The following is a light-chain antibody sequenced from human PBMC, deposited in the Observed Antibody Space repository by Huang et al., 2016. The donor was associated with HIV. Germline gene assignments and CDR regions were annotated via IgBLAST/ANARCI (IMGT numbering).Light chain of an antibody. J-gene: IGKJ4*01. V-gene: IGKV1-12*01. CDR3: QQVNSFPLT. CDR2: TAS. CDR1: QGISNY. Sequence: DIQMTQSPSSVSASVGDRVTITCRASQGISNYLAWYKQKPGKAPKLRIYTASSVHVGVPSRFSGSGSVTDFTLTISNLQPEDFATYYCQQVNSFPLTFGGGAKVDIK.